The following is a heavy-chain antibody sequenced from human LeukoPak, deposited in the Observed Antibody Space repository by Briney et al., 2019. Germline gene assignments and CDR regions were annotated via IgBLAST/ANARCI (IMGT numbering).Heavy chain of an antibody. Sequence: SVTVSCKASGGTFSSYAISWVRQAPGQGLEWMGGIIAILGTANYAQKFQGRVTITADESTSTAYMELSSLRSEDTAVYYCARGLTVTITSLGYWGQGTLATVSS. J-gene: IGHJ4*02. CDR2: IIAILGTA. D-gene: IGHD4-17*01. V-gene: IGHV1-69*13. CDR1: GGTFSSYA. CDR3: ARGLTVTITSLGY.